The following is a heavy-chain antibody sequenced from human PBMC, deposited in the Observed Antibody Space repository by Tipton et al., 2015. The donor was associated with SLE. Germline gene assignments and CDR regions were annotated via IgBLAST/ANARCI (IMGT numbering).Heavy chain of an antibody. D-gene: IGHD5-18*01. Sequence: TLSLTCAVYGGSFSSYYWGWIRQPPGKGLEWIGYIYYSGSTNYNPSLKSRVTISVDTSKNQFSLKLSSVTAADTAVYYCAREAAMVTDYWGQGTLVTVSS. CDR3: AREAAMVTDY. V-gene: IGHV4-59*12. J-gene: IGHJ4*02. CDR1: GGSFSSYY. CDR2: IYYSGST.